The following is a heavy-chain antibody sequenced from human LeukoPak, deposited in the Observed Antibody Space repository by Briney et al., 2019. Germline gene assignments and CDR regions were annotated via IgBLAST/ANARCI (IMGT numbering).Heavy chain of an antibody. J-gene: IGHJ6*02. V-gene: IGHV1-8*01. CDR3: ATRISHIDDFWSGYYYYYYYGMDV. CDR2: MNPNSGNT. D-gene: IGHD3-3*01. Sequence: ASVKVSCKASGYTFTSYDINWVRQATGQGLEWMGWMNPNSGNTGYAQKFQGRVTMTRNTSISTAYMELSSLRSEDTAVYYCATRISHIDDFWSGYYYYYYYGMDVWGQGTTVTVSS. CDR1: GYTFTSYD.